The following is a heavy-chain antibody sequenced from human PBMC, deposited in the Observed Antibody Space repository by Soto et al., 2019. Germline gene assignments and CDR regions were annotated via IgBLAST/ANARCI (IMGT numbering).Heavy chain of an antibody. Sequence: QVQLVQSGAEVKKPGSSVKVSCKASGGTFSSYAISWVRQAPGQGLEWMGGIIPIFGTANYAQKFQGRVTITAEESTTKAYMELSSLRSEDTAVYYCAVRALPPAGASNRINCWYFDLWGRGTLVTVSS. CDR3: AVRALPPAGASNRINCWYFDL. CDR1: GGTFSSYA. J-gene: IGHJ2*01. V-gene: IGHV1-69*01. CDR2: IIPIFGTA. D-gene: IGHD2-15*01.